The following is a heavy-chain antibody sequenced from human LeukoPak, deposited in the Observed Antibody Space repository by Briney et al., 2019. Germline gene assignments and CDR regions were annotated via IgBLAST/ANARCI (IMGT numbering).Heavy chain of an antibody. CDR1: GGSISSSNW. Sequence: PSETLSLTCAVSGGSISSSNWWSWVRQPPGKGLEWIGEIYHSGSTNYNPSLKSRVTISVDKSKNQFSLKLSSVTAADTAVYYCARVKSVVPAAMVLDYWGQGTLVTVSS. V-gene: IGHV4-4*02. CDR3: ARVKSVVPAAMVLDY. J-gene: IGHJ4*02. D-gene: IGHD2-2*01. CDR2: IYHSGST.